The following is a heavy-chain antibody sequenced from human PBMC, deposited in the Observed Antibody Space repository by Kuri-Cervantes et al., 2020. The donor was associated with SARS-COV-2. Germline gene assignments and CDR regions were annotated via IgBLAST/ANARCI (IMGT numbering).Heavy chain of an antibody. CDR2: VKTDSGNT. Sequence: ASVKVSCKAPETTFPNYDINWVRQATGQGLEWMGMVKTDSGNTLYAQIFQGRVTMTRDTSTSTVYMELSSLRSEDTAVYYCARAGITIFGVSQRTPLDFDHWGQGTLVTVSS. V-gene: IGHV1-8*01. J-gene: IGHJ4*02. D-gene: IGHD3-3*01. CDR1: ETTFPNYD. CDR3: ARAGITIFGVSQRTPLDFDH.